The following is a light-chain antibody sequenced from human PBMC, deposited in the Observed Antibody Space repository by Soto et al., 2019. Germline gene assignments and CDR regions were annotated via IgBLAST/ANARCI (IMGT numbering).Light chain of an antibody. J-gene: IGLJ1*01. CDR1: SSNIGAGYD. CDR2: DDN. CDR3: QSYDSSLSGYV. V-gene: IGLV1-40*01. Sequence: QSVLTQPPSVSGAPGQRVTISCTGSSSNIGAGYDLHWYQQLPGTAPKLLIYDDNNRPSGFPDRFSGSKSGTSASLAITGLQAEDEADYYCQSYDSSLSGYVFGTGTKLTGL.